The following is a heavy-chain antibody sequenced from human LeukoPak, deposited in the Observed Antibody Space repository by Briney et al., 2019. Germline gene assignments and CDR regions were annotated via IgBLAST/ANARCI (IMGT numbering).Heavy chain of an antibody. CDR2: IYYSGST. V-gene: IGHV4-59*01. Sequence: PSETLSLTCTVSGGSISSYYWSWIRQPPGKGLEWIGYIYYSGSTNYNPSLKGRVTISVETFKNQFSLKLSSVTAADTAVYYCASRSKVMCYWGQGTLVTASS. J-gene: IGHJ4*02. D-gene: IGHD2-21*01. CDR3: ASRSKVMCY. CDR1: GGSISSYY.